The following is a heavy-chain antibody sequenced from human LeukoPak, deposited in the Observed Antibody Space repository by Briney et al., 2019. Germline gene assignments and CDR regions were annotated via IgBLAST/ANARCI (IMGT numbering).Heavy chain of an antibody. CDR3: ARVSIAVAGPYYYYYMDV. CDR1: GGSISSYY. D-gene: IGHD6-19*01. V-gene: IGHV4-59*01. Sequence: SETLSLTCTVSGGSISSYYWSWIRQPPGKGLEWIGYIYCSGSTNYNPSLKSRVTISVDTSKNQFSLKLSSVTAADTAVYYCARVSIAVAGPYYYYYMDVWGKGTTVTISS. J-gene: IGHJ6*03. CDR2: IYCSGST.